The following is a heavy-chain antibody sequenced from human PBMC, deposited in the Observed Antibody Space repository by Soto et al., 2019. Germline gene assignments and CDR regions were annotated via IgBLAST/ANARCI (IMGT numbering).Heavy chain of an antibody. CDR3: ARTRATPYGMDV. D-gene: IGHD2-15*01. V-gene: IGHV4-39*01. J-gene: IGHJ6*02. CDR2: IYYSGST. Sequence: PSETLTLTCTVSGASIRSSSSSWGWICQRPGKGLEWIGSIYYSGSTYYNPSLKSRVTISVDTSKNQFSLKLSSVTAADTAVYYCARTRATPYGMDVWGQGPTVT. CDR1: GASIRSSSSS.